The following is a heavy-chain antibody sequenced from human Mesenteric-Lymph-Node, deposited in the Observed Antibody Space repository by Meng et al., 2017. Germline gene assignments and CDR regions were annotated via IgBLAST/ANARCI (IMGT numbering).Heavy chain of an antibody. V-gene: IGHV3-11*01. J-gene: IGHJ2*01. CDR2: ISSSGSTI. D-gene: IGHD4-17*01. CDR1: GFTFSDYY. CDR3: ARGADYGDYWYFDL. Sequence: QGELGESGGGLVKPGGSLRLSCAASGFTFSDYYMSWIRQAPGKGLEWVSYISSSGSTIYYADSVKGRFTISRDNAKNSLYLQMNSLRAEDTAVYYCARGADYGDYWYFDLWGRGTLVTVSS.